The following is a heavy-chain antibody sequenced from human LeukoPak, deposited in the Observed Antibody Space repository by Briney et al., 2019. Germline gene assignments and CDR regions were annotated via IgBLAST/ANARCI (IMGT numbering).Heavy chain of an antibody. CDR1: GFTFSSYA. CDR2: ISYDGSNK. J-gene: IGHJ4*02. CDR3: ARVEGYGDY. Sequence: GRSLRLSCAASGFTFSSYAMHWVRQAPGKGLEWVAVISYDGSNKYYADSVKGRFTISRDNSKNTLYLQMNSLRAEDTAVYYCARVEGYGDYWGQGTLVTVSP. D-gene: IGHD3-16*01. V-gene: IGHV3-30*01.